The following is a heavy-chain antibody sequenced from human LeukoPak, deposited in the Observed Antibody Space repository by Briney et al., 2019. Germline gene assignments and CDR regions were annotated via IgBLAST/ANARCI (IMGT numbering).Heavy chain of an antibody. CDR1: GGSFSGYY. CDR2: INHSGST. Sequence: SETLSLTCAVYGGSFSGYYWSWIRQPPGKGLEWIGEINHSGSTNYNPSLKSRVTISVDTSKNQFSLKLSSVTAADTAVYYCARVASPHSAGTNPGYFQHWGQGTLVTVSS. D-gene: IGHD6-19*01. V-gene: IGHV4-34*01. J-gene: IGHJ1*01. CDR3: ARVASPHSAGTNPGYFQH.